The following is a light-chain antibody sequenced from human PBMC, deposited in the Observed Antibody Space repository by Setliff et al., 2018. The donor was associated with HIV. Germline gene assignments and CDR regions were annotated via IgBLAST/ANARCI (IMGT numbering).Light chain of an antibody. CDR3: CSYTGGSSLFV. Sequence: LAQPASVSGSPGQSITISCTGTSSDIGSYNLVSWYQQHPDQAPKLILYEVNKGPSGISYRFSGSKSGNTASLTISELQAEDEADYYCCSYTGGSSLFVFGTGTKVTVL. V-gene: IGLV2-23*02. CDR2: EVN. CDR1: SSDIGSYNL. J-gene: IGLJ1*01.